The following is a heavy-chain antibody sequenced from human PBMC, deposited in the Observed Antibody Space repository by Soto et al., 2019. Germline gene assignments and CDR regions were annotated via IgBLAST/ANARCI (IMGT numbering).Heavy chain of an antibody. CDR1: GFTFSSHA. Sequence: PGGSLRLSCAASGFTFSSHAMSWVRQAPGKGLEWVAAISGDGFGTYYTDSVKGRFTVSRDNSKNTLYLQMDSLRGDDTALYYCAKDRERCGGSSCYSLFFDFWGLGTLVTVSS. CDR3: AKDRERCGGSSCYSLFFDF. J-gene: IGHJ4*02. CDR2: ISGDGFGT. V-gene: IGHV3-23*01. D-gene: IGHD2-15*01.